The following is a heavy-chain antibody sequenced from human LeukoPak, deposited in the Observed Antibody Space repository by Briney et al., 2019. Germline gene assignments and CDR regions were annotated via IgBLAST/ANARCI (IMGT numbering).Heavy chain of an antibody. CDR1: GFTFSSYE. CDR3: AKGGSYRSQPYFDY. J-gene: IGHJ4*02. V-gene: IGHV3-48*03. D-gene: IGHD3-16*02. CDR2: ISSSGSTI. Sequence: PGGSLRLSCAASGFTFSSYEMNWVRQAPGKGLEWVSYISSSGSTIYYADSVKGRFTISRDNSKNTVYLQMNSLRAEDTAVYYCAKGGSYRSQPYFDYWGQGTPVTVSS.